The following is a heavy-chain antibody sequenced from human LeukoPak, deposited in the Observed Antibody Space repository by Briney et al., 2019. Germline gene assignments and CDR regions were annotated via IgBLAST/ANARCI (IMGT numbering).Heavy chain of an antibody. CDR1: GFTFTSSA. J-gene: IGHJ3*02. CDR3: ARDGVRWELPSAFDI. V-gene: IGHV1-58*01. D-gene: IGHD1-26*01. CDR2: IVVGSGNT. Sequence: SVKVSCKASGFTFTSSAVQWVRQARGQRLEWIGWIVVGSGNTNYAQKFQERVTITRDMSTSTAYMELSSLRSEDTAVYYCARDGVRWELPSAFDIWGQGTMVTVSS.